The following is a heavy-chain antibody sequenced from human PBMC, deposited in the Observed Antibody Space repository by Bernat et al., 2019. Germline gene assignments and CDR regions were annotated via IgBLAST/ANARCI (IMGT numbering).Heavy chain of an antibody. J-gene: IGHJ5*02. CDR2: IYYSGST. V-gene: IGHV4-39*01. D-gene: IGHD2-15*01. CDR1: GGSISSSSYY. Sequence: QLQLQESGPGLVKPSETLSLTCTVSGGSISSSSYYWGWIRQPPGKGLEWIGSIYYSGSTYYNPSLKSRVNISVDTSKNQFSLKLSSVTAADTAVYYCARGVCSGGSCYAVDNWFDPWGQGTLVTVSS. CDR3: ARGVCSGGSCYAVDNWFDP.